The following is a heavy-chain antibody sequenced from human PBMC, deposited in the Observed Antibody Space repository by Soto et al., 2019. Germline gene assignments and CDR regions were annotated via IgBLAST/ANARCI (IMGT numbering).Heavy chain of an antibody. CDR3: ARGEAMLRYTYAFGF. V-gene: IGHV3-48*03. CDR1: GFTFSDYE. Sequence: EVQLVESGGGLVQPGGSLRLSCAASGFTFSDYEMNWVRQAPGKGLEWLSYISASGSLIYYADSLKGRFTISRDNAKNSLYLQLTSLRVDDTALYYCARGEAMLRYTYAFGFWGQGTLVTVSS. D-gene: IGHD5-18*01. J-gene: IGHJ4*02. CDR2: ISASGSLI.